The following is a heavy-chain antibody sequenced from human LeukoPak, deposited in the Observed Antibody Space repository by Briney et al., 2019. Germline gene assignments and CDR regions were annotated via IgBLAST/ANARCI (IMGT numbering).Heavy chain of an antibody. D-gene: IGHD4-23*01. Sequence: GGSLRLSCAASGFGFNDAAMTWVRQAPGKGLEWVSLISSSGANTYYADSVKGRFTISRDNSKNTLFLQMNSLRAEDTAMYYCVKDIQVTYWGQGTLVTVSS. V-gene: IGHV3-23*01. CDR1: GFGFNDAA. CDR3: VKDIQVTY. J-gene: IGHJ4*02. CDR2: ISSSGANT.